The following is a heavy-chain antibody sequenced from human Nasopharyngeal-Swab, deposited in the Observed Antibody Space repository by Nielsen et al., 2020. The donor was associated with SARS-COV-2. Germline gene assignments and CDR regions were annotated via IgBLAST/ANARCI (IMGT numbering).Heavy chain of an antibody. CDR2: ISYDGSNK. Sequence: GGSLRLSCAASGFTFSSYAMHWVRQAPGKGLEWVAVISYDGSNKYYADSVKGRFTISRDNAKNSLYLQMNSLRAEDTAVYYCARDDTHIVVVAAWDYYGMDVWGQGTTVTASS. CDR3: ARDDTHIVVVAAWDYYGMDV. V-gene: IGHV3-30*04. CDR1: GFTFSSYA. J-gene: IGHJ6*02. D-gene: IGHD2-21*02.